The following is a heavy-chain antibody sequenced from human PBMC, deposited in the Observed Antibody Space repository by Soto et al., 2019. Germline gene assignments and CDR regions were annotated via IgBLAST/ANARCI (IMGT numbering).Heavy chain of an antibody. D-gene: IGHD3-10*01. V-gene: IGHV3-23*01. CDR3: ARCGGSENYCYFFDY. J-gene: IGHJ4*02. CDR1: GFTFSSYA. CDR2: ISGSGSPT. Sequence: GGSLRLSCAASGFTFSSYAMTWVRQAPGRGLEWVSAISGSGSPTYYADSVKGRFTISRDDFKNTLYLQMNSLRAEDTAVYYCARCGGSENYCYFFDYWGRGTLVTVSS.